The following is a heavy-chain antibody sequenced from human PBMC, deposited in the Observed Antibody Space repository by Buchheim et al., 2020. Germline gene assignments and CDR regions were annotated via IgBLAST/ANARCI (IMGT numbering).Heavy chain of an antibody. CDR2: IKSKGGGGTA. D-gene: IGHD3-16*01. V-gene: IGHV3-15*01. CDR3: NHVMWSPDYIDYHVMDV. J-gene: IGHJ6*02. CDR1: PLTSNSW. Sequence: EAQLVESGGGLVEAGGSLTLSCAGSPLTSNSWMSWVRPGPGKGLEWIGLIKSKGGGGTAHYAAAVKGRFTISKDDSKKTVYLQLSSLKTEDTAVYYCNHVMWSPDYIDYHVMDVWGQGTT.